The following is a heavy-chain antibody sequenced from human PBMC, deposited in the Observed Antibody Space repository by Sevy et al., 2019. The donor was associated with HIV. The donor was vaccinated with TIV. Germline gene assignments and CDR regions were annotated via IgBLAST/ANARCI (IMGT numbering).Heavy chain of an antibody. D-gene: IGHD1-26*01. J-gene: IGHJ4*02. V-gene: IGHV3-64D*06. Sequence: GGSLRLSCSASGFTFSSYAMHWVRQAPGKGLEYVSAISSNGGSTYYADSVKGRFTISRDNSKNTLYLQMSSLRAEDTAVYYCVKEHGREPLTRVGYLDYWGQGTLVTVSS. CDR3: VKEHGREPLTRVGYLDY. CDR1: GFTFSSYA. CDR2: ISSNGGST.